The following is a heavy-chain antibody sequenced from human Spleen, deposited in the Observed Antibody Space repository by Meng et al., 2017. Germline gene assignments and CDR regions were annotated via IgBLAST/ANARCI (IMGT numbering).Heavy chain of an antibody. D-gene: IGHD3-22*01. CDR3: ARDLRSYYYDSSGYYPHDAFDI. V-gene: IGHV1-2*06. CDR1: GYTFTGFY. Sequence: ASVKVSCKASGYTFTGFYIHWVRQAPGQGLEWMGRINPNSGGTNYAQKFQGRVTMTRDTSISTAYMELSRLRSDDTAVYYCARDLRSYYYDSSGYYPHDAFDIWGQGTMVTVSS. J-gene: IGHJ3*02. CDR2: INPNSGGT.